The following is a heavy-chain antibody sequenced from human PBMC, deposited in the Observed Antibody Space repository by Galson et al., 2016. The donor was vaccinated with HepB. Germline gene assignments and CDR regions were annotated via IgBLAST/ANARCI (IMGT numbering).Heavy chain of an antibody. CDR3: AIGGVSFGWYEVIF. Sequence: SVKVSCKAAGGTFRNYAISWVRQAPGQGLEWMGGIIPIYGTTNYAQKFQGRVTITADESTSTAYMDLSSLRFEDTALYYCAIGGVSFGWYEVIFWGQGTLVTVSS. D-gene: IGHD6-19*01. CDR1: GGTFRNYA. CDR2: IIPIYGTT. V-gene: IGHV1-69*13. J-gene: IGHJ4*02.